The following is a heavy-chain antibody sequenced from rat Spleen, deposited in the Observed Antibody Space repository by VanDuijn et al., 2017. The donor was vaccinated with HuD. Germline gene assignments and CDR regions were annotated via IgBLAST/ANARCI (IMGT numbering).Heavy chain of an antibody. J-gene: IGHJ2*01. Sequence: EVQLVESGGGLVQPGRSLKLSCAASGFTFSNFPMAWVRQPPKKGLEWVASISYEGSSTYYGDSVKGRFTISRDNAKSTLYLQMNSLRSEDTATYYCTRGGNYDFDYWGQGVVVTVSS. CDR2: ISYEGSST. CDR1: GFTFSNFP. CDR3: TRGGNYDFDY. V-gene: IGHV5-22*01. D-gene: IGHD1-10*01.